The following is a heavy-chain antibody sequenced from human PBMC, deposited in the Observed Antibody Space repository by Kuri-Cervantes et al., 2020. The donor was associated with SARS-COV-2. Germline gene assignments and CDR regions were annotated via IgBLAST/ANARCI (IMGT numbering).Heavy chain of an antibody. J-gene: IGHJ4*02. D-gene: IGHD5-18*01. CDR1: GASIRSAGYS. CDR3: ARGYSLIDY. CDR2: IHHGGKT. Sequence: SETLSLTCAVSGASIRSAGYSWTWIRQPPGKGLEWIGYIHHGGKTYSYNPSLKSRVTISLDTSRNQFSLKLSSVTAADTAVYYCARGYSLIDYWGQGTLVTVSS. V-gene: IGHV4-30-2*01.